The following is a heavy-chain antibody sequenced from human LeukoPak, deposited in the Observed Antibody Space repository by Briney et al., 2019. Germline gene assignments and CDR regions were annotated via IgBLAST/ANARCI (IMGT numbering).Heavy chain of an antibody. CDR3: ARGGLLWFGAPYNWFDP. J-gene: IGHJ5*02. CDR2: IYYSGST. Sequence: PSETLSLTCTVSGGSISSYYWSWIRQPPGKGLEWIGYIYYSGSTYYNPSLKSRVTISVDTSKNQFSLKLSSVTAADTAVYYCARGGLLWFGAPYNWFDPWGQGTLVTVSS. V-gene: IGHV4-59*12. CDR1: GGSISSYY. D-gene: IGHD3-10*01.